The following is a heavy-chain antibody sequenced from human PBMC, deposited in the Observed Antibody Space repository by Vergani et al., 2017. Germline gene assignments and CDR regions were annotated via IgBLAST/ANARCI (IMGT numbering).Heavy chain of an antibody. CDR3: ARDRDYGDHVDAFDI. V-gene: IGHV1-18*01. Sequence: VSCKASGYTFTSYGISWVRQAPGQGLEWMGWISAYNGNTNYAQKLQGRVTMTTDTSTSTAYMELRSLRSDDTAVYYCARDRDYGDHVDAFDIWGQGTMVTVSS. CDR1: GYTFTSYG. J-gene: IGHJ3*02. CDR2: ISAYNGNT. D-gene: IGHD4-17*01.